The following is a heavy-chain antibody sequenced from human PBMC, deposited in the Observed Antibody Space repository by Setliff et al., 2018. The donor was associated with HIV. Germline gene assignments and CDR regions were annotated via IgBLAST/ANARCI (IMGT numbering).Heavy chain of an antibody. V-gene: IGHV4-4*09. Sequence: KPSETLSLTCSVSGGSISNFYWSWIRQSPGKGLEWIGYIYISGSTDYSPSLKSRVTISADTSKNQVSLKLTSVTAADSAVYYCARKDWTVAALEYWGQGTLVTVSS. J-gene: IGHJ4*02. CDR2: IYISGST. D-gene: IGHD1-1*01. CDR3: ARKDWTVAALEY. CDR1: GGSISNFY.